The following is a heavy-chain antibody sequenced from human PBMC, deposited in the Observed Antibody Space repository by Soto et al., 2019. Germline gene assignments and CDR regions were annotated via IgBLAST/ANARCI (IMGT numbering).Heavy chain of an antibody. V-gene: IGHV4-39*01. Sequence: SELLCLTRAVVGGSISSIGNHRGWIRQPQGKGLEWIGSIYFNGTTFYNPSLKSRVTLSVDTSKNQFSLKLSSVTAADTAVYYCASVRRTGTDYYYYYAMDVWGKGPTVTVS. J-gene: IGHJ6*04. CDR3: ASVRRTGTDYYYYYAMDV. CDR1: GGSISSIGNH. D-gene: IGHD1-1*01. CDR2: IYFNGTT.